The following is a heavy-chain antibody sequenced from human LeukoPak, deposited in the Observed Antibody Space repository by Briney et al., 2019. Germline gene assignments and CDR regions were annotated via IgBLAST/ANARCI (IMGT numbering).Heavy chain of an antibody. CDR3: ARDRYGYLEIDY. V-gene: IGHV4-59*01. CDR1: GGSISSYY. CDR2: IYYSGGT. D-gene: IGHD5-18*01. Sequence: PSETLTLTCTVSGGSISSYYWSWIRQPPGKGLEWIGYIYYSGGTTYNPSLKSRVTISVDTSKNQFSLRLSSVTAADTAVYYCARDRYGYLEIDYWGQGTLVTVSS. J-gene: IGHJ4*02.